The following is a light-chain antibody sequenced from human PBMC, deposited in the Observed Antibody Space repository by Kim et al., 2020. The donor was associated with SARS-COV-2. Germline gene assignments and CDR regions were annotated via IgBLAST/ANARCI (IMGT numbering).Light chain of an antibody. CDR2: GAS. J-gene: IGKJ2*01. Sequence: EIVMTQSPATLSVSPGERATLSCRASQSVNNNLAWYQHKPGQAPRLLIYGASTRATGIPARFTGSGSGTEFTLTISSLQSEDLAIYYCQQYDDWPPMYTFGQGTKLEI. V-gene: IGKV3-15*01. CDR3: QQYDDWPPMYT. CDR1: QSVNNN.